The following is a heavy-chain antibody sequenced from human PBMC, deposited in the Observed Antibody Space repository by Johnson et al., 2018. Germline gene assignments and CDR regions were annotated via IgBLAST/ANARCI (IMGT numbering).Heavy chain of an antibody. CDR1: GFTFSSYG. V-gene: IGHV3-33*01. J-gene: IGHJ6*02. D-gene: IGHD3-10*01. Sequence: QVQLVESGGGVVQPGRSLRLSCAASGFTFSSYGMHWVRQAPGKGLEWVAVIWYDGSNKYYADSVKGRFTISRDNSTNTLYLQMNSLRAEETAVYYCARDHITMVRGVIRFLYYYYGMDVWGQGTTVTVSS. CDR2: IWYDGSNK. CDR3: ARDHITMVRGVIRFLYYYYGMDV.